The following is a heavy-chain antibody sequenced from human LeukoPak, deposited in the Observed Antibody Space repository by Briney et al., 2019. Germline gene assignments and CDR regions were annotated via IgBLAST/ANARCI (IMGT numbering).Heavy chain of an antibody. CDR3: AGAPYGDYDWYFDL. CDR2: ISSNGGST. J-gene: IGHJ2*01. CDR1: GFTFSSYA. D-gene: IGHD4-17*01. V-gene: IGHV3-64*01. Sequence: PGGSLRLSCAASGFTFSSYAMHWVRQAPGKGLEYVSAISSNGGSTYYANSVKGRFTISRDNSKNTLYLQMGSLRAEDMAVYYCAGAPYGDYDWYFDLWGRGTLVTVSS.